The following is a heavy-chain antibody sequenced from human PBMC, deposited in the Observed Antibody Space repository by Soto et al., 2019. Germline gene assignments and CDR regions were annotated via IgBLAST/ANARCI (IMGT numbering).Heavy chain of an antibody. CDR1: GGSISSGDYY. Sequence: PSETLSLTCTVSGGSISSGDYYWSWIRQPPGKGLEWIGYIYYSGSTYYNPSLMSRVTISVDTSKNQFSLRLSSVTAADTAVYYCARLNGYCISTNCHGYYGMDVWGQGTTVTV. D-gene: IGHD2-2*03. CDR3: ARLNGYCISTNCHGYYGMDV. CDR2: IYYSGST. J-gene: IGHJ6*02. V-gene: IGHV4-30-4*01.